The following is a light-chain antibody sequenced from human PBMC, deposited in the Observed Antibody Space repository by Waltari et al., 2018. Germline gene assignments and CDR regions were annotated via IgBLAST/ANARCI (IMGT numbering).Light chain of an antibody. CDR1: QSINKW. Sequence: DIQVTQSPSTLSASVGDSVTITCRTSQSINKWVSWYQQKPGNTPKLLIYRASSLESGVPSRFRGSGSATEFTLSISGLQPDDVATYYCQQYNSYPYTFGQGTKVEI. CDR3: QQYNSYPYT. J-gene: IGKJ2*01. CDR2: RAS. V-gene: IGKV1-5*03.